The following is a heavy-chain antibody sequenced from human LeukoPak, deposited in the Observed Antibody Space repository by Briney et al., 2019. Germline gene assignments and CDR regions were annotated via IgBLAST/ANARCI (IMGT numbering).Heavy chain of an antibody. V-gene: IGHV3-21*01. Sequence: PGGSLRLSCAASGFTFSSYSMNWVRQAPGKGLEWVSSISSSSSYIYYADSVKGRFTISRDNAKNSLYLQMNSLRAEDTAVYYCARVGGEGYCSSTSCIRTRHFDYWGQGTLVTVSS. CDR1: GFTFSSYS. CDR3: ARVGGEGYCSSTSCIRTRHFDY. CDR2: ISSSSSYI. J-gene: IGHJ4*02. D-gene: IGHD2-2*01.